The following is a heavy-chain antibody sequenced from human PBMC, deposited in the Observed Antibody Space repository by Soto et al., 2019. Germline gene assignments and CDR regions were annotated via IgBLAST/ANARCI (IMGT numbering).Heavy chain of an antibody. J-gene: IGHJ3*02. CDR2: IDYSGST. D-gene: IGHD4-17*01. CDR3: AWGKDYGDYLDSFDI. V-gene: IGHV4-31*01. CDR1: GGSISRGGYY. Sequence: QVQLQESGPGLVKPSQTLSLTCTVSGGSISRGGYYWSWIRQHPGKGRAWIGYIDYSGSTYYNPSLKILVTIAVDTSKNPFARKLSSVTAADTSVYYCAWGKDYGDYLDSFDIWGQGTMVTVAA.